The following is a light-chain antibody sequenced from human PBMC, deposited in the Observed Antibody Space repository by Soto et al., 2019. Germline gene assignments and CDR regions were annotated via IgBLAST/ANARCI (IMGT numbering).Light chain of an antibody. CDR1: SSDVGGYNY. Sequence: QSALTQPASVSGSPGQSITISCTGTSSDVGGYNYVSWYQQHPGKAPKLMIYDVSNRPSGVSNRFSGSKSGNTASLTISGLQAEDEADYYCSSYTSRVVFGVGTQVTVL. V-gene: IGLV2-14*01. CDR2: DVS. J-gene: IGLJ2*01. CDR3: SSYTSRVV.